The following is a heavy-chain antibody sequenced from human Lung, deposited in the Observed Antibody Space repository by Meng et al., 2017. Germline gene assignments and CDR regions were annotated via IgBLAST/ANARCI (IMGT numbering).Heavy chain of an antibody. Sequence: VPLLPWVAGLLKPSEPLSLTCVVSGGSFIDDYWRWIRQPPGKGLEWIGEINHSGSTNYNPSLESRATISVDTSQNNLSLKLSSVTAADSAVYYCARGPTTMAHDFDYWGQGTPVTVSS. CDR3: ARGPTTMAHDFDY. V-gene: IGHV4-34*01. CDR1: GGSFIDDY. D-gene: IGHD4-11*01. CDR2: INHSGST. J-gene: IGHJ4*02.